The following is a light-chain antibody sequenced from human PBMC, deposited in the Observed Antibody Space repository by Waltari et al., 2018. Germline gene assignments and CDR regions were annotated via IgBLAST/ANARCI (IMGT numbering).Light chain of an antibody. Sequence: EIVLTQSPATLSLSPGERATLPCRASQSVRTYLAWYQHRPGQAPRLLIYDASNRATGVPARFSGSGSGTDFTLTISGLQPEDFAVYYCQERSNWPGGAFGGGTKVEIK. V-gene: IGKV3-11*01. CDR2: DAS. CDR3: QERSNWPGGA. J-gene: IGKJ4*01. CDR1: QSVRTY.